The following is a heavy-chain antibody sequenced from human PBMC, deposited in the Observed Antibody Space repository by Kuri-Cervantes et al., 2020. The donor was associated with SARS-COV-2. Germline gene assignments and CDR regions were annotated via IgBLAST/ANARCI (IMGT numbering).Heavy chain of an antibody. V-gene: IGHV3-30*18. Sequence: GESLKISCEGSGFRFNAFGLHWVRQAPGKGLEWVAVISYDGSNKYYADSVKGRFTISRDNSKNTLYLQMNSLRAEDTAVYYCVKEEKVLRFLEWLGGMDVWGQGTTVTVSS. J-gene: IGHJ6*02. CDR2: ISYDGSNK. CDR1: GFRFNAFG. D-gene: IGHD3-3*01. CDR3: VKEEKVLRFLEWLGGMDV.